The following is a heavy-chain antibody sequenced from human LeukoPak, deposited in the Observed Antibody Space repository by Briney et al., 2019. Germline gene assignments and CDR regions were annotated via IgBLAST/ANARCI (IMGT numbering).Heavy chain of an antibody. CDR3: VRDRAGGSGRDY. CDR2: ISGSGDTM. Sequence: GGSLRLSCAASGFTFSIYSMSWVRQAPGKGLEWVSYISGSGDTMYYADSVKGRFTISRDSANNSLSLQMNGLRDDDTAVYFCVRDRAGGSGRDYWGQGTLVTVSS. CDR1: GFTFSIYS. V-gene: IGHV3-48*02. J-gene: IGHJ4*02. D-gene: IGHD2-15*01.